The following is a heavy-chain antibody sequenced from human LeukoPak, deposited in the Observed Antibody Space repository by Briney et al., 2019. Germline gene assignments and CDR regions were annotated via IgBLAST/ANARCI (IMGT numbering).Heavy chain of an antibody. CDR2: ISDDGYST. V-gene: IGHV3-23*01. CDR1: RFIFDNYG. J-gene: IGHJ4*02. D-gene: IGHD2-2*01. Sequence: GGSLRLSCAASRFIFDNYGMTWVRQAPGKGLEWVSGISDDGYSTYYADSVKGRFTISRDNARDSLYLQMNGLRVEDTAVYYCARETDSTLFDYWGQGTLVTVSS. CDR3: ARETDSTLFDY.